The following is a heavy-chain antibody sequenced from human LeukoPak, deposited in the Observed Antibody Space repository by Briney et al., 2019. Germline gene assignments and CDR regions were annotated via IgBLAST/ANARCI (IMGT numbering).Heavy chain of an antibody. CDR1: GYTFTGNY. CDR3: ARDKGRGYSSSWSSFGDH. V-gene: IGHV1-2*02. D-gene: IGHD6-13*01. J-gene: IGHJ4*02. CDR2: INPNNGGT. Sequence: WASVKVSCKASGYTFTGNYMHWVRQAPGQGLEWMGWINPNNGGTKYAQKFQGRVTMTRDTSISTAYMELSRLRSDDTAVYYCARDKGRGYSSSWSSFGDHWGQGTLVTVSS.